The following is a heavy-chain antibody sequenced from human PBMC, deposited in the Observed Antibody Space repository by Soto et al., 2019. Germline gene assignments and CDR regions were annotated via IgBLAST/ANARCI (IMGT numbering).Heavy chain of an antibody. Sequence: GGSLRLSCAASGFTFSSYAMHWVRQAPGKGLEWVAVISYDGSNKYYADSVKGRFTISRDNSKNTLYLQMNSLRAEDTAVYYCARALSRAAAGPDAFDIWGQGTMVTVSS. D-gene: IGHD6-13*01. CDR1: GFTFSSYA. CDR3: ARALSRAAAGPDAFDI. V-gene: IGHV3-30-3*01. J-gene: IGHJ3*02. CDR2: ISYDGSNK.